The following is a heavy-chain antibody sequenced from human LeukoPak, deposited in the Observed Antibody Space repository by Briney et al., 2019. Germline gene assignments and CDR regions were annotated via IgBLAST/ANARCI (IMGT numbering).Heavy chain of an antibody. Sequence: GESLKISCKGSGYSFTSYWIGWVRQMPGKGLEWMGIIYPGDSDTRYSPSFQGQVTISADKSISTAYLQWSSLKASDTAMYYCARARYCSSTSCYTGGYWGQGTLVTVSS. D-gene: IGHD2-2*02. CDR1: GYSFTSYW. V-gene: IGHV5-51*01. J-gene: IGHJ4*02. CDR3: ARARYCSSTSCYTGGY. CDR2: IYPGDSDT.